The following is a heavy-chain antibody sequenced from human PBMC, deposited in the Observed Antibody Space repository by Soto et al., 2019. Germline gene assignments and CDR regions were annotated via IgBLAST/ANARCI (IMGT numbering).Heavy chain of an antibody. J-gene: IGHJ6*02. CDR2: IYYSGRT. CDR1: GGSISSSSYY. CDR3: ARAQGNYYYYGMNV. V-gene: IGHV4-39*01. Sequence: SETLSLTCTVSGGSISSSSYYWGWIRQPPGKGLEWIGSIYYSGRTYYNPSLKSRITISVDTSKKQLSLKLSSVTAADTAVYYCARAQGNYYYYGMNVWGQGTTVTVSS.